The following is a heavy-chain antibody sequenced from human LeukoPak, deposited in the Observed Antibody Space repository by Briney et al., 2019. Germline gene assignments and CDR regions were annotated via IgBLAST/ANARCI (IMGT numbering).Heavy chain of an antibody. CDR3: GRSDAYTKPIDY. J-gene: IGHJ4*02. V-gene: IGHV3-30*04. D-gene: IGHD5-24*01. CDR1: GFTSSNYV. Sequence: GGSLRLSCADSGFTSSNYVSRWFRQAPGKGLEWVAVISYDGSNKYYADSVKGRFTISRDNSKNTLYLQMNSLRAEDTAVYYCGRSDAYTKPIDYWGQGTLVTVSS. CDR2: ISYDGSNK.